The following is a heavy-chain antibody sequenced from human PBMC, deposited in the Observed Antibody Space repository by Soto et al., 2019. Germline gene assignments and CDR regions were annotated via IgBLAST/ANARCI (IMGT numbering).Heavy chain of an antibody. CDR2: ISGSGVST. D-gene: IGHD2-2*01. Sequence: EPQLLESGGGLGHPGGSLRLSCAASGFTFSSYGMSWVRQAPGKGLEWVAAISGSGVSTYYADSVRGRSTISRDNFKKTVDLQMTSLRAEDTAVYYCAKFYCISTMCQAPAANSTGGFESWGQGTLGTGSS. V-gene: IGHV3-23*01. J-gene: IGHJ3*02. CDR1: GFTFSSYG. CDR3: AKFYCISTMCQAPAANSTGGFES.